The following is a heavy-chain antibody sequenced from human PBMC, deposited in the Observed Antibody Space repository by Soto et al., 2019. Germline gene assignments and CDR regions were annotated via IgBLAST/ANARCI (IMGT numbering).Heavy chain of an antibody. V-gene: IGHV4-34*01. J-gene: IGHJ4*02. CDR3: ARGAPIVVVTALDY. CDR1: GGSFSGYY. D-gene: IGHD2-21*02. Sequence: SETLSLTCAVYGGSFSGYYWSGIRQPPGKGLEWIGEINHSGSTNYNPSLKSRVTISVDTSKNQFSLKLSSVTAADTAVYYCARGAPIVVVTALDYWGQGTLVTVSS. CDR2: INHSGST.